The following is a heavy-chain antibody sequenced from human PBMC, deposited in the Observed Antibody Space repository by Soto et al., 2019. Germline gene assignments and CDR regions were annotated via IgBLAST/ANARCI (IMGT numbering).Heavy chain of an antibody. J-gene: IGHJ5*02. CDR1: GYTFTSYA. CDR3: ARVVTMVRGVIGWFDP. V-gene: IGHV1-3*01. Sequence: ASVKVSCKASGYTFTSYAMHWVRQAPGQRLEWMGWINAGNGNTKYSQKFQGRVTITRDTSASTAYMELSSLRSEDTAVHYCARVVTMVRGVIGWFDPWGQGTLVTVSS. CDR2: INAGNGNT. D-gene: IGHD3-10*01.